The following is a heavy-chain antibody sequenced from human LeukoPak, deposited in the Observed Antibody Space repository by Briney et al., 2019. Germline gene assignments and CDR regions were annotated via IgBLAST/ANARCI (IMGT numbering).Heavy chain of an antibody. J-gene: IGHJ4*02. V-gene: IGHV3-23*01. CDR2: IRGSGGST. Sequence: GGSLRLSCAASGFTFSSYAMSWVRHPPGKGLEWVSAIRGSGGSTYYADSVKGRFTISRDNSKNTLYLKMNSLRAEDTAVYYCAKTEAAVDSPYYDSSGYFLHWGQGTLVTVSS. CDR3: AKTEAAVDSPYYDSSGYFLH. CDR1: GFTFSSYA. D-gene: IGHD3-22*01.